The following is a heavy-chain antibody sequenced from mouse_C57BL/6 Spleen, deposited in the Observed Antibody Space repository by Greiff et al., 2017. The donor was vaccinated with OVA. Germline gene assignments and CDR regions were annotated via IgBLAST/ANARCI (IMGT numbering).Heavy chain of an antibody. Sequence: EVQGVESGGGLVQPKGSLKLSCAASGFSFNTYAMNWVRQAPGKGLEWVARIRSKSNNYATYYADSVKDRFTISRDDSESMLYLQMNNLKTEDTAMYYCVREYYYGSSHYWYFDVWGTGTTVTVSS. CDR2: IRSKSNNYAT. V-gene: IGHV10-1*01. J-gene: IGHJ1*03. CDR3: VREYYYGSSHYWYFDV. D-gene: IGHD1-1*01. CDR1: GFSFNTYA.